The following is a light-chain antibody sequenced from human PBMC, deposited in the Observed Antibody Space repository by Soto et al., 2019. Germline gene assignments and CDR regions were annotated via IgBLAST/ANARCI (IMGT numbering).Light chain of an antibody. CDR1: QSISNY. CDR2: KAS. J-gene: IGKJ1*01. V-gene: IGKV1-5*03. CDR3: QQYNSYSWT. Sequence: DIQMTQSPSTLSASVGDRVTIACRASQSISNYLAWYQQKPGKAPKLLIYKASSLESGVPSRSSGSGSGTEFTLTISSLQPDDFATYYCQQYNSYSWTFGQGTKVDIK.